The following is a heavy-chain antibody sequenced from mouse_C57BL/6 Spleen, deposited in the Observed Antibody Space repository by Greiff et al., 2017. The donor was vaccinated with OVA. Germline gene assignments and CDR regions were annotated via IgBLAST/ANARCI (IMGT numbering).Heavy chain of an antibody. CDR2: INPGSGGT. Sequence: QVQLQQSGAELVRPGTSVKVSCKASGYAFTNYLIEWVKQRPGQGLEWIGVINPGSGGTNYNEKFKGKATLTADKSSSTGYMQLSRLTSEDAAVDICARREDYDYDGYFDVWGTGTTVTVSS. V-gene: IGHV1-54*01. J-gene: IGHJ1*03. CDR1: GYAFTNYL. CDR3: ARREDYDYDGYFDV. D-gene: IGHD2-4*01.